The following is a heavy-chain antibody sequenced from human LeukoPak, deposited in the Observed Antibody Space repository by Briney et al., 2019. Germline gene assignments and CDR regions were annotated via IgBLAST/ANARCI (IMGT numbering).Heavy chain of an antibody. J-gene: IGHJ4*02. V-gene: IGHV4-59*08. CDR3: ARCYYDSSGYYHLADY. CDR2: IYYSGST. D-gene: IGHD3-22*01. CDR1: GGSISSYY. Sequence: SETLSLTCTVSGGSISSYYWSWIRQPPGKGLEWIGYIYYSGSTNYNPSLKSRVTISVDTSKNQFSLKLSSVTAADTAVYYCARCYYDSSGYYHLADYWGQGTLVTVSS.